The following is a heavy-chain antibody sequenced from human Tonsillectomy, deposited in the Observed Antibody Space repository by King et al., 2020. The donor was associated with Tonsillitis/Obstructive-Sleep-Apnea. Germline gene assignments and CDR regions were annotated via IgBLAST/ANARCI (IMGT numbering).Heavy chain of an antibody. J-gene: IGHJ4*02. CDR3: AKDRSYSWSFDS. Sequence: VQLVESGGGVVQPGRSLRLSCAASGFTLSSSGIHWVRQGPGKGLEWVAVISSDGKNKYYADSVKGRFTISKDNSKNTLYLQINSLRTEDTAVYYCAKDRSYSWSFDSWGQGTLVTVSS. CDR2: ISSDGKNK. V-gene: IGHV3-30*18. CDR1: GFTLSSSG. D-gene: IGHD6-13*01.